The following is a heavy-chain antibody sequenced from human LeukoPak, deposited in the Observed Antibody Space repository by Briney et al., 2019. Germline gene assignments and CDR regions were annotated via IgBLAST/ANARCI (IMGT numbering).Heavy chain of an antibody. CDR2: INHSGST. Sequence: SETLSLTCAVYGGSFSGYYWSWIRQPPGKGPEWIGEINHSGSTNYNPSLKSRVTISVDTSKNQFSLKLSSVTAADTAVYYCARARVFYGMDVWGQGTTVTVSS. J-gene: IGHJ6*02. V-gene: IGHV4-34*01. CDR1: GGSFSGYY. CDR3: ARARVFYGMDV.